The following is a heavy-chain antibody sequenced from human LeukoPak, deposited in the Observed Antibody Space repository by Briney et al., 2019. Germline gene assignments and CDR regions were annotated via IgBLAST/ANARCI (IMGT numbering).Heavy chain of an antibody. CDR1: GFIFSGYS. CDR3: ASVRRGGSNWPTFDY. CDR2: ITSNSSFI. V-gene: IGHV3-21*01. J-gene: IGHJ4*02. Sequence: GGSLRLSCAASGFIFSGYSMNWVRQAPGKGLGWVSSITSNSSFIYYADSVKGRFTISRDNAKNSLYLQMNSLRAEDTAMYYCASVRRGGSNWPTFDYWGQGTLVTVSS. D-gene: IGHD4-4*01.